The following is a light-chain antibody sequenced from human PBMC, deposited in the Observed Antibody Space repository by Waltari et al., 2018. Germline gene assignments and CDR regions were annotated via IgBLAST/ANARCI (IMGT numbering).Light chain of an antibody. Sequence: EYVLTQSPGTLSLSPGERATLSCRASQSAASIYLAWYQQKPGQAPRLLNSGASNRATGSPDRFSGSGSGKDFTLTISRLEPEDFAVYYCQQYGDSPLYTFGRGTKLEIK. CDR2: GAS. J-gene: IGKJ2*01. CDR1: QSAASIY. CDR3: QQYGDSPLYT. V-gene: IGKV3-20*01.